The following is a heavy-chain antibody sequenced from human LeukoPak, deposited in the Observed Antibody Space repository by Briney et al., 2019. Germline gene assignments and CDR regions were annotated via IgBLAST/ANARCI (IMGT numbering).Heavy chain of an antibody. CDR3: ARDYSMASVDYYSMDV. Sequence: GASVKVSCKASGYTFTSYDINWVRQATGQGLEWMGWMNPNSGNTGYAQKFQGRVTMTRNTSISTAYMELSSLRSEDTAVYYCARDYSMASVDYYSMDVWGQGTTVTVSS. J-gene: IGHJ6*02. CDR1: GYTFTSYD. D-gene: IGHD4-11*01. V-gene: IGHV1-8*01. CDR2: MNPNSGNT.